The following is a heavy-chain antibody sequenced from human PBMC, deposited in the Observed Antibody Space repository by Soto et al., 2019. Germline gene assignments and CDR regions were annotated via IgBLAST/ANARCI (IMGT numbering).Heavy chain of an antibody. CDR2: IYWDDDK. Sequence: SGPTLVNPTQTLTLTCTFSGFSLSSTRMAVGWIRQPPGKALEWLALIYWDDDKRYSPFLKSRLTITKDTSKNQVVLTMTNMDPVDTATYYCARKNYGDYPTDYWGQGTLVTVSS. D-gene: IGHD4-17*01. J-gene: IGHJ4*02. CDR3: ARKNYGDYPTDY. CDR1: GFSLSSTRMA. V-gene: IGHV2-5*02.